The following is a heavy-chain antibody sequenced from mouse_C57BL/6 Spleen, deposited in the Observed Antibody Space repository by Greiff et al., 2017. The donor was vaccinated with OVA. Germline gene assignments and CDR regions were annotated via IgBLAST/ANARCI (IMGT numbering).Heavy chain of an antibody. D-gene: IGHD2-4*01. J-gene: IGHJ1*03. CDR2: IYPGNSDT. V-gene: IGHV1-5*01. Sequence: EVQLQQSGTVLARPGASVKMSCKTSGYTFTSYWMHWVKQRPGQGLEWIGAIYPGNSDTSYNQKFKGKAKLTAVTSASTAYMELSSLKNEDSAVYYCTRGDYDYDVGYFDVWGTGTTVTVSS. CDR3: TRGDYDYDVGYFDV. CDR1: GYTFTSYW.